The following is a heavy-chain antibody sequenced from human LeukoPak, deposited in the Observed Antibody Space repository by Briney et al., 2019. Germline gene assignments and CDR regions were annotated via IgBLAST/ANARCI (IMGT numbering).Heavy chain of an antibody. V-gene: IGHV4-4*07. Sequence: SETLSLTFSGSGGSISSYYWSWIRQPAGKGLEWVGRIYSSGRNNDKPSLKSRVTMSAGTSKNQLSLKLTSVTAADTAVYYCARARSGSLDYWGQGTLFTVSS. J-gene: IGHJ4*02. CDR3: ARARSGSLDY. CDR2: IYSSGRN. CDR1: GGSISSYY. D-gene: IGHD1-26*01.